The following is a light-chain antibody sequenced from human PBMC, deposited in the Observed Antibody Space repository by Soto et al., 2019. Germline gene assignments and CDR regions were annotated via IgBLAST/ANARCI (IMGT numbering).Light chain of an antibody. Sequence: DFQLTQSPSSLSASVGNRDTITCRASQSISSYLNWYQQKPGKAPKILIYAASSLQSGVPSRFSGSGSVTDFTLTISILHPEYFSSYYEQQSCSTPPYTFGQDIKV. CDR2: AAS. CDR3: QQSCSTPPYT. J-gene: IGKJ2*01. CDR1: QSISSY. V-gene: IGKV1-39*01.